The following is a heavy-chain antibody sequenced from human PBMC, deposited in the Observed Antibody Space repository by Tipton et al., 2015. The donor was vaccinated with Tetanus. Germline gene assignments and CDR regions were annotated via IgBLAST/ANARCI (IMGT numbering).Heavy chain of an antibody. CDR3: ARPRSSAPATPFDY. D-gene: IGHD2-15*01. J-gene: IGHJ4*02. Sequence: LRLSCAVSGGSFSGYPWSWVRQPPGKGLEWIGEINHSGSTNYNPSLKSRVIMSIDTSRNHFSLKLTSVTAADTAVYYCARPRSSAPATPFDYWGQGTLVTVSS. CDR2: INHSGST. V-gene: IGHV4-34*01. CDR1: GGSFSGYP.